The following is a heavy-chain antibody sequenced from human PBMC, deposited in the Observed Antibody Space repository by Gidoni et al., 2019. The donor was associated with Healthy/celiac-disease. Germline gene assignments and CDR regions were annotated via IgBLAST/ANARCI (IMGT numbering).Heavy chain of an antibody. D-gene: IGHD1-1*01. CDR2: IRSKANSYAT. V-gene: IGHV3-73*02. J-gene: IGHJ4*02. CDR1: GFPFSGSA. Sequence: EVQLVESGGGLVQPGGSLKLSCAASGFPFSGSAMHWVRQASGKGLEWVGRIRSKANSYATAYAASVKGRFTISRDDSKNTAYLQMNSLKTEDTAVYYCTSGTPIDYWGQGTLVTVSS. CDR3: TSGTPIDY.